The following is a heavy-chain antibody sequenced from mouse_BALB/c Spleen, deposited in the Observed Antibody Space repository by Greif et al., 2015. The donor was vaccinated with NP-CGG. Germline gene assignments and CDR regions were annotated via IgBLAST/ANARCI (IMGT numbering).Heavy chain of an antibody. J-gene: IGHJ3*01. CDR1: GYTFTSYW. CDR3: TSAYYDYSWFAY. Sequence: QVQLQQSGAELVRPGASVKLSCKASGYTFTSYWINWVKQRPGQGLEWIGNIYPSDSYTNYNQKFKDKATLTVDKSSSTAYMQLSSPTSEDSAVYYCTSAYYDYSWFAYWGQGTLVTVSA. V-gene: IGHV1-69*02. CDR2: IYPSDSYT. D-gene: IGHD2-4*01.